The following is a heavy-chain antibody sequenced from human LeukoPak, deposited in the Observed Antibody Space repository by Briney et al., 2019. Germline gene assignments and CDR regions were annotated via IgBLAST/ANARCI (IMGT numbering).Heavy chain of an antibody. J-gene: IGHJ4*02. CDR1: GFTFSSYW. CDR2: IKHNGDEL. CDR3: ARELRTFDS. D-gene: IGHD3-16*01. Sequence: GGSLRLSCSASGFTFSSYWMTWVRQAPGKGLEWVANIKHNGDELNYVDSVEDRFTISRDNAKNSLYLHMTSLRAEDTAVYYCARELRTFDSWGQGTLVTVSS. V-gene: IGHV3-7*01.